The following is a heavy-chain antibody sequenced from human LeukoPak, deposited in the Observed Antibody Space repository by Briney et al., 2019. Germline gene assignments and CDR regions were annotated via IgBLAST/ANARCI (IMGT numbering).Heavy chain of an antibody. J-gene: IGHJ4*02. V-gene: IGHV3-74*01. Sequence: GGSLRLSCAASGFTFSNYWMHWVRQAPGKGPVWVSRIKSDGSSTRFADSVQGRFTISRDNAKNSLYLQMNSLRAEDTAVYYCARDVRYCSSTSCPLEGWGQGTLVTVSS. CDR2: IKSDGSST. CDR1: GFTFSNYW. D-gene: IGHD2-2*01. CDR3: ARDVRYCSSTSCPLEG.